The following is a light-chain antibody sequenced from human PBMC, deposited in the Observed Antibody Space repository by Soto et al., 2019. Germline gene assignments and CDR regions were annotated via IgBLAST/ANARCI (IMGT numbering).Light chain of an antibody. V-gene: IGLV1-40*01. CDR2: VKH. CDR1: KSHNGAGFD. J-gene: IGLJ1*01. Sequence: SVLTPPPPVSRGPRPTVTLPRPGRKSHNGAGFDVHWYYQVPGTAPKLLVSVKHNRPSGVPGRLSASKSGTSASLAITGLQAEDEAHYYCQSYDSRLTAYVFGSGTKVTVL. CDR3: QSYDSRLTAYV.